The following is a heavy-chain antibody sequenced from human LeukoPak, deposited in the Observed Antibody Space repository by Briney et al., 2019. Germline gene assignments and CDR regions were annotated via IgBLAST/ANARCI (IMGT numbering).Heavy chain of an antibody. CDR2: ISSSSSYI. D-gene: IGHD3-22*01. Sequence: PGGSLRLSCAASGFTFSSYSMNWVRQAPGKGLEWVSSISSSSSYIYYADSVKGRFTISRDNAKNSLYLQMNSLRAEDTAVYYCARDGRPHPYDSTRGAFDIWGQGTMVTVSS. CDR1: GFTFSSYS. J-gene: IGHJ3*02. CDR3: ARDGRPHPYDSTRGAFDI. V-gene: IGHV3-21*01.